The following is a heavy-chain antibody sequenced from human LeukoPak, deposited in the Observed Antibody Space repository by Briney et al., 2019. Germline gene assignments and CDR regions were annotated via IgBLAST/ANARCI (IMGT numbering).Heavy chain of an antibody. CDR1: GYTFTSYG. V-gene: IGHV1-18*01. Sequence: ASVKVSCKASGYTFTSYGISWVRQAPGEGLEGMGWISAYNGNTNYAQKLQGRVTMTTDTSTSTAYMELRSLRSDDTAVYYCARAGLIYYYDSSGYYLIDYWGQGTLVTVSS. CDR3: ARAGLIYYYDSSGYYLIDY. CDR2: ISAYNGNT. J-gene: IGHJ4*02. D-gene: IGHD3-22*01.